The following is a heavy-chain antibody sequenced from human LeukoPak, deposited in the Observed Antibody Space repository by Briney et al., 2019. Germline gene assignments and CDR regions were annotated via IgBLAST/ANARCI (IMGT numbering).Heavy chain of an antibody. J-gene: IGHJ6*03. CDR2: IYSSGNT. Sequence: SETLSLTCSVSGGSISGHYWSWIRQPAGKGLESIGRIYSSGNTNYNPSLKSRVTMSVDTSKNQTSLKLSSVTAADTAVYYCARGVGARALYYYYYMDVWGKGTTVTVSS. D-gene: IGHD2-15*01. CDR3: ARGVGARALYYYYYMDV. V-gene: IGHV4-4*07. CDR1: GGSISGHY.